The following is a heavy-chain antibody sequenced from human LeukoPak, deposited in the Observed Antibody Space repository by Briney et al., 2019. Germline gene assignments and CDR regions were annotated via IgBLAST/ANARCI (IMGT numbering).Heavy chain of an antibody. CDR3: ARSLAVITSPFDY. CDR2: ISSNGGST. D-gene: IGHD3-16*01. V-gene: IGHV3-64*01. Sequence: GGSLRLSFAASGFTFSNYAMSWVRQAPGKGLEYVSGISSNGGSTYYANSVKGRFTISRDNSKNTLYLQMGSLRAEDMAVYYCARSLAVITSPFDYWGQGTLVTVSS. J-gene: IGHJ4*02. CDR1: GFTFSNYA.